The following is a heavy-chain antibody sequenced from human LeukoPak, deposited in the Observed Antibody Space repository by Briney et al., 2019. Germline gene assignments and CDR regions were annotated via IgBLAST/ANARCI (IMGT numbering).Heavy chain of an antibody. Sequence: GGSLRLSCAASGFTFSSYAMSWVRQAPGKGLEWVSAISGSGGSTYYADSVKGRFTISRDNSKNTLYLQMNSLRAEDTAVYYCAKGPFAAVVVPAAINYWGQGTLVTVSS. J-gene: IGHJ4*02. CDR2: ISGSGGST. CDR3: AKGPFAAVVVPAAINY. D-gene: IGHD2-2*01. CDR1: GFTFSSYA. V-gene: IGHV3-23*01.